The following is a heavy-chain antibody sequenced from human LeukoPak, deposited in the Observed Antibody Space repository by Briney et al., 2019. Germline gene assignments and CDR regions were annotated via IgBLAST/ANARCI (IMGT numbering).Heavy chain of an antibody. D-gene: IGHD4-11*01. CDR2: LFASGKT. J-gene: IGHJ4*02. CDR1: GFTFSSYW. Sequence: GGSLRLSCAASGFTFSSYWMSWVRQAPGKGLEWVALLFASGKTYYADSVKGRFTISGDPSKSTLHLQMNSLRFDDTALYFCAGSVYSQPDQWGQGTQVAVSS. V-gene: IGHV3-53*01. CDR3: AGSVYSQPDQ.